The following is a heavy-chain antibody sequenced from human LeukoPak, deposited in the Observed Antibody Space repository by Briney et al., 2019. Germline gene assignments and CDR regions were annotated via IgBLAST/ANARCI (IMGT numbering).Heavy chain of an antibody. CDR3: AKAPRVLGYYYGMDV. CDR2: ISWNSGSI. CDR1: GFTFDDYA. D-gene: IGHD3-16*01. V-gene: IGHV3-9*01. Sequence: PGGSLRPSCAASGFTFDDYAMHWVRQAPGKGLEWVSGISWNSGSIGYADSVKGRFTISRDNAKNSLYLQMNSLRAEDTALYYCAKAPRVLGYYYGMDVWGQGTTVTVSS. J-gene: IGHJ6*02.